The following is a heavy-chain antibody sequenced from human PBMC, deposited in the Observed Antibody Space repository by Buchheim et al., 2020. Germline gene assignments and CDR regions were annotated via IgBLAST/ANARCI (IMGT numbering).Heavy chain of an antibody. D-gene: IGHD6-6*01. CDR1: GYTFTSYD. CDR3: ASGLEYSSSPGDSGMDV. V-gene: IGHV1-8*01. J-gene: IGHJ6*02. CDR2: MNPNSGNT. Sequence: QVQLVQSGAEVKKPGASVKVSCKASGYTFTSYDINWVRQATGQGLEWMGLMNPNSGNTSYAQKFQGRVTMTRNTSLSTAYMELSSLRSEDTAVHYCASGLEYSSSPGDSGMDVWGQGTT.